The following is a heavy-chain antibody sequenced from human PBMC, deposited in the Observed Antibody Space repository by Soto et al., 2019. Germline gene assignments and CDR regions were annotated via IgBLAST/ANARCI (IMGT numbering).Heavy chain of an antibody. CDR2: IWYDGSNK. CDR3: ARWGCSGSNCNLNQRSFDL. Sequence: QVHLVESGGGVVQPGRSLRLSCAASGFIFNEYGMHWVRQAPGKGLEWEAVIWYDGSNKYYADSVKGRFTFSRDNSKNTMSLQMNSLRVEDTAVYYCARWGCSGSNCNLNQRSFDLWGQGTLVTVSS. CDR1: GFIFNEYG. D-gene: IGHD2-15*01. J-gene: IGHJ4*02. V-gene: IGHV3-33*03.